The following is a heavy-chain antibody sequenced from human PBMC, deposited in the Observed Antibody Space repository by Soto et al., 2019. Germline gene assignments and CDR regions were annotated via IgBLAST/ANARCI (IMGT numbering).Heavy chain of an antibody. CDR2: ISGGT. D-gene: IGHD3-10*01. CDR1: GFIFSAFD. CDR3: AIGGPGGPLGH. J-gene: IGHJ4*02. V-gene: IGHV3-23*01. Sequence: GGSLRLSCAASGFIFSAFDMSWVRQAPGKGLEWVSSISGGTYYADSVKGRFTISRDNSRNTLYLQMNGLRAEDTAVYYCAIGGPGGPLGHWGQGTLVTVSS.